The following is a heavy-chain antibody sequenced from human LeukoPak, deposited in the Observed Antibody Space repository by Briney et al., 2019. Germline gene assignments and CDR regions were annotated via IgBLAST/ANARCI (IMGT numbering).Heavy chain of an antibody. J-gene: IGHJ4*02. CDR2: INPNSGGT. D-gene: IGHD5-12*01. CDR3: ARPQKRGSSGYDVDY. CDR1: GYTFTGYY. Sequence: ASVKVSCKASGYTFTGYYMHWVRQAPGQGLEWMGWINPNSGGTNYAQKFQGRVTMTRDTSISTAYMELSRLRSDDTAVYYCARPQKRGSSGYDVDYWGQGTLVTVSS. V-gene: IGHV1-2*02.